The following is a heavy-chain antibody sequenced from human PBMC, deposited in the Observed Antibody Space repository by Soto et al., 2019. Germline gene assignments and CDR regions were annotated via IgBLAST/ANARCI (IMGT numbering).Heavy chain of an antibody. CDR1: GFTFSTYG. D-gene: IGHD3-22*01. CDR3: ARDRHRQYDSSGYCDY. J-gene: IGHJ4*02. V-gene: IGHV3-33*01. Sequence: GGSLRLSCAASGFTFSTYGMHWVRQAPGKGLEWVAVIWYDGSNKYYADSVKGRFTISRDNSKNTLYLQMSSLRAEETAVYYCARDRHRQYDSSGYCDYWGQGTLVTVSS. CDR2: IWYDGSNK.